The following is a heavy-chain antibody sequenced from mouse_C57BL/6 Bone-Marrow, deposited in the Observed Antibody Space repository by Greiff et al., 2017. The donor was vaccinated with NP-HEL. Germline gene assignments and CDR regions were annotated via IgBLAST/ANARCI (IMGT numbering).Heavy chain of an antibody. D-gene: IGHD2-1*01. CDR1: GYTFTDYE. CDR2: IDPETGGT. J-gene: IGHJ2*01. CDR3: TRKDGNYLDY. Sequence: QVQLKESGAELVRPGASVTLSCKASGYTFTDYEMHWVKQTPVHGLEWIGAIDPETGGTAYNQKFKGKAILTADKSSSTAYMELRSLTSEDSAVYYCTRKDGNYLDYWGQGTTLTVSS. V-gene: IGHV1-15*01.